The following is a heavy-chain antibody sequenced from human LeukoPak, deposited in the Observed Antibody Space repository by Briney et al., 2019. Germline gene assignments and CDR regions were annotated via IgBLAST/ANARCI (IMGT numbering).Heavy chain of an antibody. Sequence: GESPKISCKGSGYSFTSYWISWVRQMPGKGLEWMGRIDPSDSYTNYSPSFQGHVTISADKSISTAYLQWSSLKASDTAMYYCARLTPWFGEATLYFQHWGQGTLVTVSS. CDR2: IDPSDSYT. V-gene: IGHV5-10-1*01. CDR3: ARLTPWFGEATLYFQH. D-gene: IGHD3-10*01. J-gene: IGHJ1*01. CDR1: GYSFTSYW.